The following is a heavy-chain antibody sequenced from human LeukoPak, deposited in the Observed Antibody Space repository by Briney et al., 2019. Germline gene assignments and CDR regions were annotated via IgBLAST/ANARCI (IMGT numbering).Heavy chain of an antibody. V-gene: IGHV1-2*02. J-gene: IGHJ5*02. CDR2: INHNSGST. Sequence: ASVKVSCTASGYTFTGYYMHWVRQAPGQGLEWMGWINHNSGSTNYAQKFQGRVTMTRDTSISTAYMELSRQRSDDTAVYYCARRRVVVPAFDPWGQGTLVTVSS. CDR3: ARRRVVVPAFDP. CDR1: GYTFTGYY. D-gene: IGHD2-2*01.